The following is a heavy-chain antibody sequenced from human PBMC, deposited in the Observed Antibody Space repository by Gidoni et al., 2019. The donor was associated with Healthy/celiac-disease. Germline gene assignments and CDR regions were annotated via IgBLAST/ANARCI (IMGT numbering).Heavy chain of an antibody. CDR1: GCTWSSYA. Sequence: EVQLLESGGGLVQPGGARRRACADSGCTWSSYAMSWVRQAPGKGLEWVSAISVSGRSTYYADSLKGRFTLSRDNSKNTLYLQMTSLRADDTAVYYCAKGLINGDYDLAAPHYLDYWGQGTLVTVSS. CDR3: AKGLINGDYDLAAPHYLDY. D-gene: IGHD4-17*01. CDR2: ISVSGRST. J-gene: IGHJ4*02. V-gene: IGHV3-23*01.